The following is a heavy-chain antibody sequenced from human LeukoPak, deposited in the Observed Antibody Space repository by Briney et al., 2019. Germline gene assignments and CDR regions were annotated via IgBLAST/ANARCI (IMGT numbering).Heavy chain of an antibody. CDR3: ARDVSGNDAFDI. Sequence: GGSLRLSCATSGFNLHGYWMSWVRQAPGKGLEWVSYISSSGSTIYYADSVKGRFTISRDNAKNSLYLQMNSLRAEDTAVYYCARDVSGNDAFDIWGQGTMVTVSS. CDR2: ISSSGSTI. J-gene: IGHJ3*02. CDR1: GFNLHGYW. V-gene: IGHV3-11*04. D-gene: IGHD2-15*01.